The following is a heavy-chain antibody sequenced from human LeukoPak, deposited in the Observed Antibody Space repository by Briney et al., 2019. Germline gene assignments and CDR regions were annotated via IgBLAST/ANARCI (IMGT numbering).Heavy chain of an antibody. V-gene: IGHV3-48*02. D-gene: IGHD3-10*01. CDR2: ISSRSSSI. CDR1: GFTFSNYS. CDR3: ARVIRRFGEFSSDY. Sequence: GGSLRPSCVVSGFTFSNYSMNWVRQAPGKGLEWVSYISSRSSSIYYLDSVKGRFTISRDNAKNSLYLQMNSLRDEDTAVYYCARVIRRFGEFSSDYWGQGTLVTVSS. J-gene: IGHJ4*02.